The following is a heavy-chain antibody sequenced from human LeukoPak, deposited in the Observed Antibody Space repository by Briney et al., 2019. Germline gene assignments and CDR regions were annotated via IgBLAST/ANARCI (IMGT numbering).Heavy chain of an antibody. Sequence: KPSETLSLTCAVYGGSFSGYYWSWIRQPPGKGLEWIGEINHSGSTNYNPSPKSRVTISADTSKNQFSLKLSSVTAADTAVYYCARGRRSFDSSGYYFLGFDYWGQGTLVTVSS. CDR2: INHSGST. CDR3: ARGRRSFDSSGYYFLGFDY. CDR1: GGSFSGYY. J-gene: IGHJ4*02. V-gene: IGHV4-34*01. D-gene: IGHD3-22*01.